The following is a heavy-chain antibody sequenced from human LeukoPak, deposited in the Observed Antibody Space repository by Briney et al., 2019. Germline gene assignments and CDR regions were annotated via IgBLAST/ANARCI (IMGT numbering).Heavy chain of an antibody. Sequence: PSETLSLTCAVYGGSFSGYYWSWIRQPPGKGLEWIGEINHSGSTNYNPSLKSRVTISVDTSKNQFSLKLSSVTAADTAVYYCARDHQQWLARGSYYYMDVWGKGTTVTVSS. V-gene: IGHV4-34*01. J-gene: IGHJ6*03. CDR3: ARDHQQWLARGSYYYMDV. D-gene: IGHD6-19*01. CDR1: GGSFSGYY. CDR2: INHSGST.